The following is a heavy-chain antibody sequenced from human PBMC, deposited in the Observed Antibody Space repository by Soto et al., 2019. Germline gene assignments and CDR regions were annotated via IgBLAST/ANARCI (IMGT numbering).Heavy chain of an antibody. CDR1: GLTFSDHY. D-gene: IGHD2-2*01. V-gene: IGHV3-11*01. Sequence: QVQLVEFGGGLGKPGGSLRLYCAASGLTFSDHYMSWIRQAPGKGLEWVTYISSGGCGIYYAASVKVRFTIPRDNAKNSLCLQRKSLRAEDTAVYYCARVKECSSTSCYARDAFDIWCQGTMLTVSS. CDR3: ARVKECSSTSCYARDAFDI. CDR2: ISSGGCGI. J-gene: IGHJ3*02.